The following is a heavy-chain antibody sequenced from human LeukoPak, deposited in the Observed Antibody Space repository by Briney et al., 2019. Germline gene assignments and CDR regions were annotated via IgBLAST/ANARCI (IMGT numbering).Heavy chain of an antibody. V-gene: IGHV3-64D*06. CDR3: VKGTGTKYYYYGMDV. D-gene: IGHD3/OR15-3a*01. CDR2: ISSSGGST. CDR1: GFTFSSYA. J-gene: IGHJ6*02. Sequence: QPGGSLRLSCSASGFTFSSYAMHWVRQAPGKGLEYVSAISSSGGSTYYADSVKGRFTISRDNSKNTLYLQMSSLRAEDTAVYYCVKGTGTKYYYYGMDVWGQGTTVTVSS.